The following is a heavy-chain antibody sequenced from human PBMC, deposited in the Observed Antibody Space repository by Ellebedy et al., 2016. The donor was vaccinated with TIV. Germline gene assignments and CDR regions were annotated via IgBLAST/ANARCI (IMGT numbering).Heavy chain of an antibody. CDR3: ARERSYRHLDY. D-gene: IGHD3-16*02. CDR1: GFTFSSYS. V-gene: IGHV3-48*01. J-gene: IGHJ4*02. CDR2: ISSSSSTI. Sequence: GESLKISCAASGFTFSSYSMNWVRQAPGKGLEWVSYISSSSSTIYYADSVKGRFTISRDNSKNTLYLQMNSLRAEDTAVYYCARERSYRHLDYWGQGTLVTVSS.